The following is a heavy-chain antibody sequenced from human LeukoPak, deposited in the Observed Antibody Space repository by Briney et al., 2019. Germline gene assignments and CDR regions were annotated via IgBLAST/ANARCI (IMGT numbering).Heavy chain of an antibody. V-gene: IGHV4-34*01. J-gene: IGHJ5*02. D-gene: IGHD4-17*01. Sequence: SETLSLTCAVYGGSFSGYYWSWIRQPPGKGLEWIGEINQSGSTNYNLSLKSRVTISVDTSKNQFSLKLSSVTAADTAVYYCARGQIGTTTVRGYNWFDPWGQGTLVTVSS. CDR2: INQSGST. CDR1: GGSFSGYY. CDR3: ARGQIGTTTVRGYNWFDP.